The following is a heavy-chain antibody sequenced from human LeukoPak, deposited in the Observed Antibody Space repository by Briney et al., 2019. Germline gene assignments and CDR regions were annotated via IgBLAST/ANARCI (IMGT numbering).Heavy chain of an antibody. Sequence: SETLSLTCAVYDGSFSGYYWSWIRQPPGKGLEWIGEINHSGSTNYNPSLKSRVTISVDTSKNQFSLKLSSVTAADTAVYYCARGATYYDYVWGSYRPFDYWGQGTLVTVSS. D-gene: IGHD3-16*02. J-gene: IGHJ4*02. CDR3: ARGATYYDYVWGSYRPFDY. CDR2: INHSGST. V-gene: IGHV4-34*01. CDR1: DGSFSGYY.